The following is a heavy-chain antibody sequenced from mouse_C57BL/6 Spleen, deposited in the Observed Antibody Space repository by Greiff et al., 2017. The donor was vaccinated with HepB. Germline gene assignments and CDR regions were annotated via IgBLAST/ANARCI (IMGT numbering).Heavy chain of an antibody. CDR2: IYPGSGNT. V-gene: IGHV1-76*01. CDR3: ARAGGSSYDAMDY. J-gene: IGHJ4*01. D-gene: IGHD1-1*01. CDR1: GYTFTDYY. Sequence: QVQLKESGAELVRPGASVKLSCKASGYTFTDYYINWVKQRPGQGLEWIARIYPGSGNTYYNEKFKGKATLTAEKSSSTAYMQLSSLTSEDSAVYLCARAGGSSYDAMDYWGQGTSVTVSS.